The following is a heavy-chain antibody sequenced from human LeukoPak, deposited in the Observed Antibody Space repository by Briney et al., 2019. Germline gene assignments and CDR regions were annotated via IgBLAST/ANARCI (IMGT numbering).Heavy chain of an antibody. Sequence: SETLSLTCTVSGGSVSSGSYYWSWIRQPPGKGLEWIGYIYHSGSTYYNPSLKSRVTISVDRSKNQFSLKLSSVTAADTAVYYCARAPYYYDSSVHLRQYYFDYWGQGTLVTVSS. D-gene: IGHD3-22*01. CDR2: IYHSGST. J-gene: IGHJ4*02. CDR3: ARAPYYYDSSVHLRQYYFDY. V-gene: IGHV4-30-2*01. CDR1: GGSVSSGSYY.